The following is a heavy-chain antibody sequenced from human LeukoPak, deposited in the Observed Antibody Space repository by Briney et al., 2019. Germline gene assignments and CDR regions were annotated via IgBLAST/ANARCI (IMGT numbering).Heavy chain of an antibody. Sequence: SQTLSLTCVISGDSVSSNSAAWNWIRQSPSRGLEWLGRTYYRSKWYYHYAVSMKSRITVNPDTSKNQFSLQLNSVTPEDTAVYYCERKRDLGPDYWGQGTLVTVSS. D-gene: IGHD1-26*01. CDR1: GDSVSSNSAA. V-gene: IGHV6-1*01. CDR3: ERKRDLGPDY. CDR2: TYYRSKWYY. J-gene: IGHJ4*02.